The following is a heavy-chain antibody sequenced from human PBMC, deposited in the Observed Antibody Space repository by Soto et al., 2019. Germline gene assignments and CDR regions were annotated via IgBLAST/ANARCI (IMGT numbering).Heavy chain of an antibody. J-gene: IGHJ6*02. CDR2: ISYDGSNK. CDR3: AREGYCSSTSCSNRNYGMDV. Sequence: GGSLRLSCAASGFTFSSYAMHWVRQAPGKGLEWVAVISYDGSNKYYADSVKGRFTISRDNSKNTLYLQMNSLRAEDTAVYYCAREGYCSSTSCSNRNYGMDVWGQGTTVTVSS. V-gene: IGHV3-30-3*01. D-gene: IGHD2-2*01. CDR1: GFTFSSYA.